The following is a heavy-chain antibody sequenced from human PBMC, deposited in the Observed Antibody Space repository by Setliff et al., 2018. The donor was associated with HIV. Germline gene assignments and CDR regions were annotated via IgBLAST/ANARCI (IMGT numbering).Heavy chain of an antibody. Sequence: LSLTCAVYGGSLSGYHWSWIRQSPGKGLEWISYISSSGTTIYYADSVKGRFTISRDNAKNSLYLEMNSLRAEETAVYYCARDLRSSHGSPNYFDYWGRGALVTVSS. D-gene: IGHD2-15*01. CDR3: ARDLRSSHGSPNYFDY. CDR2: ISSSGTTI. V-gene: IGHV3-11*04. J-gene: IGHJ4*02. CDR1: GGSLSGYH.